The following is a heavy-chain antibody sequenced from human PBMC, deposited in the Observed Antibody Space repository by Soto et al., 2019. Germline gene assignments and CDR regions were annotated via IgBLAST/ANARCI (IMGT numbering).Heavy chain of an antibody. Sequence: EMQLVESGGGLVQPGGSLRLSCAASGFTFSSYEMHWVRQAPAKGLEWISYISSTGSGTLYADSVRGRFTMSRDNTKNSVSLQMSSLRAEDTAVYYCVRDLHEPLATDALRVANWGQGTQVTVSA. CDR3: VRDLHEPLATDALRVAN. V-gene: IGHV3-48*03. D-gene: IGHD2-8*02. CDR2: ISSTGSGT. J-gene: IGHJ4*02. CDR1: GFTFSSYE.